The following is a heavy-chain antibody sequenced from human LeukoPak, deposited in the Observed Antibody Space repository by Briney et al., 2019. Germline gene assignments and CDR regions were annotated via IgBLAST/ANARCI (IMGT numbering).Heavy chain of an antibody. Sequence: RGCPRLSCTDSGVTVSNNYISWVRQAPGKGLEWVSISYSDSNTNYADSVTRRFTISRDTSQNTLSRQMNSLRAEDTAVYYCVRKNRDFNAAFDIWGQGTVVTVPS. CDR1: GVTVSNNY. CDR2: SYSDSNT. CDR3: VRKNRDFNAAFDI. J-gene: IGHJ3*02. D-gene: IGHD1-14*01. V-gene: IGHV3-53*01.